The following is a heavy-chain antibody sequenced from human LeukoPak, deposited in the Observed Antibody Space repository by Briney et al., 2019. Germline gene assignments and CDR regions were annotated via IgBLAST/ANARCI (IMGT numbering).Heavy chain of an antibody. Sequence: GGSLRLSCAASGFTVSSNYMSWVRQAPGKGLEWGSVTYSGGSTYYADSVKGRFTISRDNSKNTLYLQMNSLRAEDKAVYYCARESRDYDILTGYYLGWFVYWGQGTLVTVSS. CDR2: TYSGGST. CDR1: GFTVSSNY. J-gene: IGHJ4*02. CDR3: ARESRDYDILTGYYLGWFVY. V-gene: IGHV3-53*01. D-gene: IGHD3-9*01.